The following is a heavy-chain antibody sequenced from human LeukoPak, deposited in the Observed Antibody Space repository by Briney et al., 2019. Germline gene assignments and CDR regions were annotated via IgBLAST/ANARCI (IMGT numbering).Heavy chain of an antibody. Sequence: ASVKVSCKASGYTFTGYYMHWVRQAPGQGLKWMGWINPNSGGTNYAQKFQGRVTMTRDTSISTAYMELSRLRSDDTAVYYCARDPGSYYTYYYYGMDVWGQGTTVTVSS. CDR1: GYTFTGYY. D-gene: IGHD3-10*01. V-gene: IGHV1-2*02. CDR3: ARDPGSYYTYYYYGMDV. J-gene: IGHJ6*02. CDR2: INPNSGGT.